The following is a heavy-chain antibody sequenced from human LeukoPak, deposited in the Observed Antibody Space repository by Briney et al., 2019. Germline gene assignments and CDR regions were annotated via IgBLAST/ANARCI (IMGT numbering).Heavy chain of an antibody. D-gene: IGHD1-26*01. V-gene: IGHV4-59*08. CDR3: ARLGHSGNYLIDY. Sequence: SETLSLTCTVSGGSISTYYWSWIRQPPGKGMEWIGYIYHTGSTNYNPSLKSRVTISVDTSKNQFSLKLSSVTAADTAVYYCARLGHSGNYLIDYWGQGTLVTVSS. CDR2: IYHTGST. CDR1: GGSISTYY. J-gene: IGHJ4*02.